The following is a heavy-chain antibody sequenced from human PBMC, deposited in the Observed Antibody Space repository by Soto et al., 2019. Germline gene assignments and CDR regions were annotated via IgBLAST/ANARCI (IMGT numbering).Heavy chain of an antibody. CDR2: IGTAGDT. Sequence: GGSLRLSCAASGFTFSSYDMHWVRQATGKGLEWVSAIGTAGDTYYPGSVKGRFTISRENAKNSLYLQMNSLRAEDTAVYYCARENHYDFWSGYPSYYYYGMDVWGQGTTVTVSS. J-gene: IGHJ6*02. CDR3: ARENHYDFWSGYPSYYYYGMDV. D-gene: IGHD3-3*01. CDR1: GFTFSSYD. V-gene: IGHV3-13*01.